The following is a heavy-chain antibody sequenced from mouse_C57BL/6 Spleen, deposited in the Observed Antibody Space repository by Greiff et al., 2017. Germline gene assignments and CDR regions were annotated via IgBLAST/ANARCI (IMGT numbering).Heavy chain of an antibody. CDR2: IDPSDSYT. CDR1: GYTFTSYW. J-gene: IGHJ4*01. D-gene: IGHD2-10*02. CDR3: ARPGYGNYEGGAMDY. Sequence: QVQLQQPGAELVRPGTSVKLSCKASGYTFTSYWMHWVKQRPGQGLEWIGVIDPSDSYTNYNQKFKGNATLTVDTSSSTAYMQLSSLTSEDSAVYYCARPGYGNYEGGAMDYWGQGTSVTVSS. V-gene: IGHV1-59*01.